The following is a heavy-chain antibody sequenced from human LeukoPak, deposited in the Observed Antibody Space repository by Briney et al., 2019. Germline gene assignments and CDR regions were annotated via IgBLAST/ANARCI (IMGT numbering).Heavy chain of an antibody. CDR1: GGSISSYY. V-gene: IGHV4-59*01. Sequence: KPSETLSLTCTVSGGSISSYYRSWIRQPPGKGLEWIGYIYYSGSTNYNPSLKSRVTISVDTSKNQFSLKLSSVTAADTAVYYCARGSGGINAFDIWGQGTMVTVSS. D-gene: IGHD1-26*01. CDR2: IYYSGST. J-gene: IGHJ3*02. CDR3: ARGSGGINAFDI.